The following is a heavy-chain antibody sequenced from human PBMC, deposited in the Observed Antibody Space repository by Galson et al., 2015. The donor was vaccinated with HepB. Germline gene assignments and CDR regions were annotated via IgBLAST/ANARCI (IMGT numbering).Heavy chain of an antibody. V-gene: IGHV3-48*01. CDR1: GFTFSSYS. CDR2: ISASNAP. J-gene: IGHJ3*01. D-gene: IGHD3/OR15-3a*01. Sequence: SLRLSCAASGFTFSSYSMNWVRQAPGKGLEWVSYISASNAPSYADSVKGRFATSRDNAKNSLYLQMNSLRAEDTAVYYCARVYWTGYYTADLWGQGTMVTVSP. CDR3: ARVYWTGYYTADL.